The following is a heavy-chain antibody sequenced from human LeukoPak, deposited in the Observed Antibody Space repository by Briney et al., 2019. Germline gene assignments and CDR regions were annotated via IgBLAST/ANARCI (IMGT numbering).Heavy chain of an antibody. D-gene: IGHD1-26*01. CDR3: ARQWRAGATYFDY. Sequence: PSETLSLTCTVSGGSISSSSYYWGWIRQPPGKGLEWIGSIYCSGSTYYNPSLKSRVTISVDTSKNQFSLKLSSVTAADTAVYYCARQWRAGATYFDYWGQGTLVTVSS. V-gene: IGHV4-39*01. CDR1: GGSISSSSYY. J-gene: IGHJ4*02. CDR2: IYCSGST.